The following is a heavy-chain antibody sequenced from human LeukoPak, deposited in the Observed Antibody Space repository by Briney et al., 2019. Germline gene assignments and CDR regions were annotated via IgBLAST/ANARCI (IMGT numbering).Heavy chain of an antibody. CDR2: ISGSGGST. CDR3: ARTVAARPDAGDY. D-gene: IGHD6-6*01. CDR1: GFTFSSYA. J-gene: IGHJ4*02. Sequence: GGSLRLSCAASGFTFSSYAMSWVRQAPGKGLEWVSAISGSGGSTYYADSVKGRFTISRDNSKNTLYLQMNSLRAEDTAVYYCARTVAARPDAGDYWGQGTLVTVSS. V-gene: IGHV3-23*01.